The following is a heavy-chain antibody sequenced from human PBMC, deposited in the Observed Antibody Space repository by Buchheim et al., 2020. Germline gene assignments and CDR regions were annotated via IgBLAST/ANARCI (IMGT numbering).Heavy chain of an antibody. J-gene: IGHJ4*02. CDR2: IRDKANSYTT. V-gene: IGHV3-72*01. CDR3: VRSTSGSWSDMLDS. Sequence: EVQLVESGGGLVQPGGSLRLSCAASGFSFSDHYMDWVRQAPGKGLEWAGRIRDKANSYTTEYAASVKGRFIISRDDARNSLYLQMNSLKTEDTAVYYYVRSTSGSWSDMLDSWGQGTL. D-gene: IGHD1-1*01. CDR1: GFSFSDHY.